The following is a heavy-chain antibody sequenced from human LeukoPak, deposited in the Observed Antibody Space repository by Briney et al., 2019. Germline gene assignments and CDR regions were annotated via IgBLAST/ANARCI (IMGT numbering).Heavy chain of an antibody. D-gene: IGHD1-26*01. CDR2: ISSSSSTI. CDR3: ARTTLIPYYYGMDV. CDR1: GFTFSSYS. Sequence: PGGSLRLSCAASGFTFSSYSMNWVRQAPGKGLEWVSYISSSSSTIYYADSVKGRSTISRDNAKNSLYLQMNSLRAEDTAVYYCARTTLIPYYYGMDVWGQGTTVTVSS. J-gene: IGHJ6*02. V-gene: IGHV3-48*04.